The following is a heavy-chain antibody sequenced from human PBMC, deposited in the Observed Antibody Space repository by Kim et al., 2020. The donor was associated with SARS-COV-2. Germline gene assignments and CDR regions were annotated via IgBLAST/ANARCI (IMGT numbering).Heavy chain of an antibody. CDR2: ANT. CDR3: ARNFYGMDV. J-gene: IGHJ6*02. Sequence: ANTVYAQKFQGSVTMTRNTSISTAYMELSSLRSEDTAVYYCARNFYGMDVWGQGTTVTVSS. V-gene: IGHV1-8*01.